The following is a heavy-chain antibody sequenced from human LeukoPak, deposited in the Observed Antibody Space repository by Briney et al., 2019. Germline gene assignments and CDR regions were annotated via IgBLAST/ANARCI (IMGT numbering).Heavy chain of an antibody. Sequence: GASVKVSCKASGYTFTSYAMHWVRQAPGQRLEWMGWINAGNGNTKYSQKFQGRVTMTEDTSTDTAYMELSSLRSEDTAVYYCATGILNRSGYYRNDYWGQGTLVTVSS. D-gene: IGHD3-22*01. V-gene: IGHV1-3*01. CDR1: GYTFTSYA. J-gene: IGHJ4*02. CDR2: INAGNGNT. CDR3: ATGILNRSGYYRNDY.